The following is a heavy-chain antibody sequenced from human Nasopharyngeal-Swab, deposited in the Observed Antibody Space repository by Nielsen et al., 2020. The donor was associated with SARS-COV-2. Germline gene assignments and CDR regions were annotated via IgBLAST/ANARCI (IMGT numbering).Heavy chain of an antibody. CDR2: LRVYNGDT. V-gene: IGHV1-18*01. CDR1: GYTFNNYG. CDR3: ARVPVYSGTYYGFDI. Sequence: ASVTVSCKASGYTFNNYGISWVRQAPGQGLEWMAWLRVYNGDTKYAQNFQGRVTVTTDAITTTAYMELRSLRSDDTAVYYCARVPVYSGTYYGFDIWGQGTVVKVSS. J-gene: IGHJ3*02. D-gene: IGHD1-26*01.